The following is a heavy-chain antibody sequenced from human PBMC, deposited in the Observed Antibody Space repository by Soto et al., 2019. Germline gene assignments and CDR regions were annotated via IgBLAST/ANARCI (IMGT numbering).Heavy chain of an antibody. D-gene: IGHD6-13*01. J-gene: IGHJ6*02. CDR1: GYTFTGYY. V-gene: IGHV1-2*04. Sequence: ASVKVSCKASGYTFTGYYMHWVRQAPGQGLEWMGWINPNSGGTNYAQKFQGWVTMTRDTSISTAYMELSRLRSDDTAVYYCARDRTSARGSSWALMDVWGQGTTVTVSS. CDR3: ARDRTSARGSSWALMDV. CDR2: INPNSGGT.